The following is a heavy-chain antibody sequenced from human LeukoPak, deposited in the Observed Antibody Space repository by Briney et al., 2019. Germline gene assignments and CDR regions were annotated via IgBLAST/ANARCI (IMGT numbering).Heavy chain of an antibody. CDR2: ISGSGGST. D-gene: IGHD4-17*01. CDR1: GGSFSGYY. J-gene: IGHJ4*02. CDR3: AAHDYGDYYIPPRY. Sequence: PSETLSLTCAVYGGSFSGYYWSWIRQPPGKGLEWVSAISGSGGSTYYADSVKGRFTISRDNSKNTLYLQMNSLRAEDTAVYYCAAHDYGDYYIPPRYWGQGTLVTVSS. V-gene: IGHV3-23*01.